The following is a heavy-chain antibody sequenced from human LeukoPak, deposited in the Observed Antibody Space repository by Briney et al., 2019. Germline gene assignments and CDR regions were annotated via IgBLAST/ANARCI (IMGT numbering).Heavy chain of an antibody. CDR2: IRSKANSYAT. J-gene: IGHJ2*01. Sequence: GGSLRLSCAASGFTFSGSAMHWVRQASGKGLEWVGRIRSKANSYATAYAASVKGRFTVSRDDSKNTAYLQTNSLKTEDTAVYYCSSSLWFGELLKAFGLWGRGTLVTVSS. CDR1: GFTFSGSA. CDR3: SSSLWFGELLKAFGL. D-gene: IGHD3-10*01. V-gene: IGHV3-73*01.